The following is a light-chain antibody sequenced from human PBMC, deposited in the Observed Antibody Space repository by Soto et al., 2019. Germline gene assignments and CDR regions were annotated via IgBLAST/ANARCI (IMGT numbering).Light chain of an antibody. CDR3: QVWHSTSVRV. CDR1: NIGAKG. CDR2: DDR. V-gene: IGLV3-21*02. J-gene: IGLJ2*01. Sequence: SYELTQPPSVSVAPGQTASITCGGTNIGAKGVHWYQQKNPGQAPVLVVFDDRARPSAIPERFSGSNSGNTATLTISRVEAGDEADYYCQVWHSTSVRVFGGGTQLTVL.